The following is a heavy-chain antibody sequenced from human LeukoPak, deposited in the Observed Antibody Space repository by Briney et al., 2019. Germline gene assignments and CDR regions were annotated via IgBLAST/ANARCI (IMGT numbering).Heavy chain of an antibody. CDR3: AMSPDYGAHGD. D-gene: IGHD3-16*01. Sequence: GASVKVSCKASGYTFTGYYMHWVRQAPGQGLEWMGWINPNSGGTNYAQKFLGRVTMTRDTSISTAYMELSKLRSDDTAVYYCAMSPDYGAHGDWGQGTLVTVSS. CDR2: INPNSGGT. J-gene: IGHJ4*02. V-gene: IGHV1-2*02. CDR1: GYTFTGYY.